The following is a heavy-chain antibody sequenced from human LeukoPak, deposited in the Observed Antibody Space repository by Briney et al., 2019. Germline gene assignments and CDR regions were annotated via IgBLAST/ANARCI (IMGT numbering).Heavy chain of an antibody. Sequence: ASVKVSCKASGYTFTSYDINWVRQATGQGLEWMGWMNPNSGNTGYAQKFQGRVTMTRNTSMSTAYMELSSLRSEDTAVYYCVVRVATLRPLLFDYWGQGTLVTVSS. CDR3: VVRVATLRPLLFDY. V-gene: IGHV1-8*01. D-gene: IGHD5-12*01. J-gene: IGHJ4*02. CDR2: MNPNSGNT. CDR1: GYTFTSYD.